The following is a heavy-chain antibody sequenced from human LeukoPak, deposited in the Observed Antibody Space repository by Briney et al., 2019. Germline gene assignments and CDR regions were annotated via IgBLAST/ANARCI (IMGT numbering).Heavy chain of an antibody. D-gene: IGHD4-11*01. J-gene: IGHJ4*02. CDR1: GFKVSNNY. CDR3: ARQLATVLDF. V-gene: IGHV3-53*01. Sequence: GGSLRLSCTASGFKVSNNYMAWVRLPPGKGLEWVSVLYGGGNTYYADSVKGRFTISRDNSKNTVYLRLNSLRAEDTAVYYCARQLATVLDFWGLGTLVSVSS. CDR2: LYGGGNT.